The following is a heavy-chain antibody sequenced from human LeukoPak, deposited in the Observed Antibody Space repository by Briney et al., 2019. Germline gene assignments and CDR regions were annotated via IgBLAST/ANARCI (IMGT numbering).Heavy chain of an antibody. CDR2: IKQDGSEK. CDR1: GFTFSSYW. CDR3: ARDDNYFDY. V-gene: IGHV3-7*01. Sequence: GGSLRLSCAASGFTFSSYWMSWIRQAPGRGLEWVANIKQDGSEKYYADSVEGRFTISRDNSKNTLYLQMNSLRAEDTAVYYCARDDNYFDYWGQGTLVTVSS. J-gene: IGHJ4*02.